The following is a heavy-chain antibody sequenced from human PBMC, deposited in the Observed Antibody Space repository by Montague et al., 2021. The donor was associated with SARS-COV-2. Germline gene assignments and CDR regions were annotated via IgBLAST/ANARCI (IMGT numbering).Heavy chain of an antibody. V-gene: IGHV4-34*01. D-gene: IGHD4-23*01. J-gene: IGHJ4*02. CDR2: INHSGTT. Sequence: SETLSLTCAVYGGSFSGYYWTWIRQSPGKGLEWIAEINHSGTTNYNFNPSLRSRVTISVDTSKSQFSLKLSSATAADTGVYYCARWDPQTLTLIGLRGKSAIDYGGQGTLVTVSS. CDR1: GGSFSGYY. CDR3: ARWDPQTLTLIGLRGKSAIDY.